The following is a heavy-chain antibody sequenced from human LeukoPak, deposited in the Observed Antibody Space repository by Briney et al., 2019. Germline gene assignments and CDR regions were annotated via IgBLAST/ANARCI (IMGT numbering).Heavy chain of an antibody. V-gene: IGHV3-53*01. CDR3: ARESNFRFGSRDAFGI. CDR1: GFTVSSNY. CDR2: IYSGGST. D-gene: IGHD3-10*01. J-gene: IGHJ3*02. Sequence: PGGSLRLSRAASGFTVSSNYMSWVRQAPGKGLEWVSVIYSGGSTYYADSVKGRFTISRDNSKNTLYLQMNSLRAEDTAVYYCARESNFRFGSRDAFGIWGKGTMVTVSS.